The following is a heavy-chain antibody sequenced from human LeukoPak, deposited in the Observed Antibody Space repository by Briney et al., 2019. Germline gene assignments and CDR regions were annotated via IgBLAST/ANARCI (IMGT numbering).Heavy chain of an antibody. D-gene: IGHD5-12*01. V-gene: IGHV3-30*02. J-gene: IGHJ4*02. CDR2: IRYDGSNK. CDR1: GFTFSSYG. Sequence: GGSLRLSCAASGFTFSSYGMHWVRQAPGKGLEWVAFIRYDGSNKYYADSVKGRFTISRDNSKNTLYLQMNSLRAEDTAVYYCAKDGAESGYDPYSDYWGQGTLVTVSS. CDR3: AKDGAESGYDPYSDY.